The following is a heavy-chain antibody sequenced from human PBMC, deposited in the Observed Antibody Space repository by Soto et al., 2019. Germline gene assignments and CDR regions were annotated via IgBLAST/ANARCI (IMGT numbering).Heavy chain of an antibody. CDR2: INSDGSST. V-gene: IGHV3-74*01. CDR3: AVAVAGPTAIGY. Sequence: EVQLVESGGGLVQPGGSLRLSCAASGFTFSSYWMHWVRQAPGKGLVWVSGINSDGSSTSYADSVKGRFTISRDNAKNTLYLQMNSLRAEDTAVYYCAVAVAGPTAIGYWGQGTLVTVSS. D-gene: IGHD6-19*01. J-gene: IGHJ4*02. CDR1: GFTFSSYW.